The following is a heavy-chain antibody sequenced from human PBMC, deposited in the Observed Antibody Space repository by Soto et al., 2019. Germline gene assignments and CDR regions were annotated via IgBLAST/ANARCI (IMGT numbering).Heavy chain of an antibody. CDR3: ARSRVTYYYDRSAFDI. CDR2: IIPIFGTA. CDR1: GGTFSSYA. V-gene: IGHV1-69*01. J-gene: IGHJ3*02. Sequence: QVQLVQSGAEVKKPGSSVKVSCKASGGTFSSYAISWVRQAPGQGLEWMGGIIPIFGTANYAQKFQGRVTITADESTSTAYMALSSLRSEDTAVYYCARSRVTYYYDRSAFDIWGQGTMVTVPS. D-gene: IGHD3-22*01.